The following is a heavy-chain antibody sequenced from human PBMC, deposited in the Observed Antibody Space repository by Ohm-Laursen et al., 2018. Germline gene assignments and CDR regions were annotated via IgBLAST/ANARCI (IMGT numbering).Heavy chain of an antibody. Sequence: SLRLSCTASGFTVSNNYMSWVRQAPGRGLEWVAGISGRGGGTYYADSVKGRFTISRDNSNDTLLLQMSSLRTDDTAVYYCAKDLVFIIGTGSFDVWGRGTMVAVSS. J-gene: IGHJ3*01. CDR1: GFTVSNNY. V-gene: IGHV3-23*01. CDR2: ISGRGGGT. CDR3: AKDLVFIIGTGSFDV. D-gene: IGHD3-16*02.